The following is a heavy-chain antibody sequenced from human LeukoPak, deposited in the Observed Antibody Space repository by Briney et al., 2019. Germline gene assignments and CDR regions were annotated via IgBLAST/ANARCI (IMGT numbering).Heavy chain of an antibody. CDR1: GGSISSSSYY. V-gene: IGHV4-39*07. CDR2: IYYSGST. D-gene: IGHD3/OR15-3a*01. J-gene: IGHJ4*02. Sequence: SETLSLTCTVSGGSISSSSYYWGWIRQPPGKGLEWIGSIYYSGSTYYNPSLKSRVTMSVDTSKNQFSLKLSSVTAADTAVYYCARVLWGYRTGYEYYFDYWGQGTLVTVSS. CDR3: ARVLWGYRTGYEYYFDY.